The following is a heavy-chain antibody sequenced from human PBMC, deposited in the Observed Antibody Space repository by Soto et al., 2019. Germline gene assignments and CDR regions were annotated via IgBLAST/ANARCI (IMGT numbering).Heavy chain of an antibody. CDR2: MNPNSGDT. CDR3: ARVRAGGGNSGRWFDP. CDR1: EYTFTNYD. Sequence: QVQLVQSGAEVKKPGASVKVSCKASEYTFTNYDINWVRQATGQGLEWMGWMNPNSGDTGYAQKFQGRLTMTRNTSISTVDMELSSLRSEDTAVYYCARVRAGGGNSGRWFDPWGQGSLGTVSS. J-gene: IGHJ5*02. D-gene: IGHD2-21*01. V-gene: IGHV1-8*01.